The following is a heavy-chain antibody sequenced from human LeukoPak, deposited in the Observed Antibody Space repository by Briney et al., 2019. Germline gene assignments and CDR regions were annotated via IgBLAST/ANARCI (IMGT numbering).Heavy chain of an antibody. CDR2: IYYSGST. Sequence: SETLSLTCTVSGGSISSSSYYWGWLRQPQGKGLEWNGSIYYSGSTYYNPSFKSPVTISVDTSKNQFALKLSSETAADTAVYYCARQGDSRGYSTLDYWGQGTLVTVSS. CDR3: ARQGDSRGYSTLDY. D-gene: IGHD3-22*01. CDR1: GGSISSSSYY. J-gene: IGHJ4*02. V-gene: IGHV4-39*01.